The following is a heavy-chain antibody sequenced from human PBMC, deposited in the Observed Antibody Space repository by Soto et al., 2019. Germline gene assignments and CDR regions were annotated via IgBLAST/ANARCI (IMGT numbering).Heavy chain of an antibody. D-gene: IGHD6-19*01. Sequence: LRLSCAASGFTFSNYYMTWIRQAPGKGLECLSYISSREVTVYYADSVKGRFTISRDNTKNSLYLQMTTLRDEDTAVYYCARVSASGWHVNGRDYFDSWGQGTLVTVSS. V-gene: IGHV3-11*01. CDR3: ARVSASGWHVNGRDYFDS. CDR1: GFTFSNYY. CDR2: ISSREVTV. J-gene: IGHJ4*02.